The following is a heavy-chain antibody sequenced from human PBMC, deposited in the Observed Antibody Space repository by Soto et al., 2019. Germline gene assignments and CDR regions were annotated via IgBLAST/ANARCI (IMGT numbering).Heavy chain of an antibody. Sequence: QVQLVQSGAEVKKPGSSVKVSCKASGGTFSSYAISWVRQAPGQGLEWMGGIIPIFGTANYAQKFQGRVTIAAAESTSTAYMELRSLRSEDTAVYYCAGPPELTRIYYYYGMDGWGQGTTVTVSS. D-gene: IGHD1-7*01. CDR2: IIPIFGTA. J-gene: IGHJ6*02. V-gene: IGHV1-69*12. CDR3: AGPPELTRIYYYYGMDG. CDR1: GGTFSSYA.